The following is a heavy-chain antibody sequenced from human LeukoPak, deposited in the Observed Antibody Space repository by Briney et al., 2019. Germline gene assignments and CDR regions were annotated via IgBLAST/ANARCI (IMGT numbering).Heavy chain of an antibody. CDR1: GGSISSSSYY. V-gene: IGHV4-39*07. CDR3: ARRYYGSGSYP. Sequence: PSETLSLTCTVSGGSISSSSYYWAWIRQPPGKGLEWIGNIYYSGNTYYNPSLKSRVTISVDTSKNQFSRKLSSVTAADTAVYYCARRYYGSGSYPWGQGTLVTVSS. CDR2: IYYSGNT. J-gene: IGHJ5*02. D-gene: IGHD3-10*01.